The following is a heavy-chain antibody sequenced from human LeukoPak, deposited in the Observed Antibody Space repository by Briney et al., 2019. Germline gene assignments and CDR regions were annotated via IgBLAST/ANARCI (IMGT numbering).Heavy chain of an antibody. CDR3: ARRDSSGYYDAFDI. CDR2: IYTSGST. D-gene: IGHD3-22*01. J-gene: IGHJ3*02. V-gene: IGHV4-4*07. Sequence: SETLSLTCTVSGGSISSYYWSWIRQPAGKGLEWIGRIYTSGSTNYNPSLKSRVTMSVDTSKNQFSLKLSSVTAADTAVYYCARRDSSGYYDAFDIWGQGTMVTVSS. CDR1: GGSISSYY.